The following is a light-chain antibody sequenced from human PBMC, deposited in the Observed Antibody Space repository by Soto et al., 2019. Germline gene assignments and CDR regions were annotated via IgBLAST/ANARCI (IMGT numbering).Light chain of an antibody. V-gene: IGLV3-21*02. CDR3: QLWDTDSDHQV. CDR2: DDS. CDR1: NIGVKS. J-gene: IGLJ3*02. Sequence: SYELTQPPSVSLAPGQTARITCGGRNIGVKSVHWYQQKPGQAPVLNVFDDSDRASGIPGRFSGSNSGDTATLTISRVEAGDEADYYCQLWDTDSDHQVFGGGTKLTVL.